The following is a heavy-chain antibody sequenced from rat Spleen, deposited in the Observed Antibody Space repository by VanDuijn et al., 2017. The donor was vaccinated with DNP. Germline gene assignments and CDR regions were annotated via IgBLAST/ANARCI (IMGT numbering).Heavy chain of an antibody. Sequence: EVQLVESGGGLVRPGNSLRLPRAAPGFTFSYYAMAWVRQSLKRGLEWVATIIYDGSSTFYRDSVKGRFTISKDFAKSTLYLQMVMLRSAETATYDCARREQPDDWGQVVMVTVSS. CDR1: GFTFSYYA. CDR2: IIYDGSST. J-gene: IGHJ2*01. CDR3: ARREQPDD. V-gene: IGHV5-17*01.